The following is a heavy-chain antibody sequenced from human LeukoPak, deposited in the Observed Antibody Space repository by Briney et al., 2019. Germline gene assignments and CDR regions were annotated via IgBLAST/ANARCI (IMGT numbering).Heavy chain of an antibody. D-gene: IGHD3-22*01. CDR2: ISSSSSTI. CDR1: GFTFGSYS. J-gene: IGHJ4*02. V-gene: IGHV3-48*01. CDR3: ARGNYYDSSGYYGY. Sequence: GGSLRLSCAASGFTFGSYSMNWVRQAPGKGLEWVSYISSSSSTIYYADSVKGRFTISRDNAKNSLYLQMNSLRAEDTAVYYCARGNYYDSSGYYGYWGQGTLVTVSS.